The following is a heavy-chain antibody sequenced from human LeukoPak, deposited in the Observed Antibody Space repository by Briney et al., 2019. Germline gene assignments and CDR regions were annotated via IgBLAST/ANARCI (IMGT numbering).Heavy chain of an antibody. V-gene: IGHV3-66*01. CDR1: GFTVSSNY. D-gene: IGHD6-6*01. J-gene: IGHJ5*02. Sequence: GGSLRLSCAASGFTVSSNYMSWVRQAPGKGLEWVSVIYSGGSTYYADSVKGRFTISRDNSKNTLYLQMNSLRAEDTAVYYCAKDHAPPKQLVSNWFDPWGQGTLVTVSS. CDR2: IYSGGST. CDR3: AKDHAPPKQLVSNWFDP.